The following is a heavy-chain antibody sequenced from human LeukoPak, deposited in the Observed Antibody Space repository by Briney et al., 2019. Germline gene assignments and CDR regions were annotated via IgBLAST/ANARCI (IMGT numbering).Heavy chain of an antibody. CDR2: ISGSGGST. V-gene: IGHV3-23*01. Sequence: GGSLRPSCAASGFTFSSYAMSWVRQAPGKGLEWVSAISGSGGSTYYADSVKGRFTISRDNSKNTLYLQMNSLRAEDTAVYYCAKSAVVTARLGGLTNYWGQGTLVTVSS. CDR3: AKSAVVTARLGGLTNY. CDR1: GFTFSSYA. D-gene: IGHD2-21*02. J-gene: IGHJ4*02.